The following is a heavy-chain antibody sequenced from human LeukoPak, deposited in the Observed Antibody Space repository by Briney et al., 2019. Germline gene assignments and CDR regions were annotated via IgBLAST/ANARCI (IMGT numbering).Heavy chain of an antibody. CDR3: ARGGIQVSGIDEFDY. Sequence: PGGSLRLPCAASGFTFNSYAISWVRQAPGKGLEWVSAIGIRGDTHYSGSVKGRFTISRENAESSLYLQMNSLRAEDTAVYYCARGGIQVSGIDEFDYWGQGTLVTVSS. CDR1: GFTFNSYA. D-gene: IGHD6-19*01. CDR2: IGIRGDT. J-gene: IGHJ4*02. V-gene: IGHV3-13*01.